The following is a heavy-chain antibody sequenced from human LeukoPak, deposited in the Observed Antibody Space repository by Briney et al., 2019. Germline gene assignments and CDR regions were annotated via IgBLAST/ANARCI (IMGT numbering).Heavy chain of an antibody. V-gene: IGHV3-7*01. CDR3: ARPRVPDS. J-gene: IGHJ4*02. Sequence: GGSLRLSCAASGFTFSTSWMSWVPQASGKGLEWVANIKQDGSETNYVDSVKGRFTISRDNAKNSLYLQMNSLRAEDTAVYYCARPRVPDSWGQGTLVTVSS. CDR2: IKQDGSET. CDR1: GFTFSTSW.